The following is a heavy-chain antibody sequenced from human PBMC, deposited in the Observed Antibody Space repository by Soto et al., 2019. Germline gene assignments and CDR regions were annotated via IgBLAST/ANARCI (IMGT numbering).Heavy chain of an antibody. Sequence: SVKVSCKASGGTFSSYTISWVRQAPGQGLEWMGRIIPILGIANYAQKFQGRVTITADKSTSTAYMELSSLRSEDTAVYYCARVGYGSGGYYNYYYYMDVWGKGTTVTVSS. J-gene: IGHJ6*03. D-gene: IGHD3-10*01. CDR3: ARVGYGSGGYYNYYYYMDV. V-gene: IGHV1-69*02. CDR1: GGTFSSYT. CDR2: IIPILGIA.